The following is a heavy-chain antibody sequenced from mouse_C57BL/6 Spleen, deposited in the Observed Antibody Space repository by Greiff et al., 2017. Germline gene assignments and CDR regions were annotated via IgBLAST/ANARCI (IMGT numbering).Heavy chain of an antibody. CDR1: GYTFTSYW. Sequence: QVHVKQPGAELVRPGSSVKLSCKASGYTFTSYWMDWVKQRPGQGLEWIGNIYPSDSETHYNQKFKDKATLTVDKSSSTAYMQLSSLTSEDSAVYYCARYYYGFAYWGQGTLVTVSA. CDR2: IYPSDSET. D-gene: IGHD1-2*01. V-gene: IGHV1-61*01. J-gene: IGHJ3*01. CDR3: ARYYYGFAY.